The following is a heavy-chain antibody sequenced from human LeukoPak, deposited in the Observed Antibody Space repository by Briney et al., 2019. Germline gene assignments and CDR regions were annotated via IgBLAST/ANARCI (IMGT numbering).Heavy chain of an antibody. V-gene: IGHV1-2*02. CDR1: GYTFTGNK. Sequence: PSGKVSCKASGYTFTGNKMHWVRQPLGQGLKWMGWINPNSGGTNYAQKFQGRVTMTRDTSISTAYMELRSLRSDDTAVYYCARVDWEISYDYWGQGTLVTVSS. J-gene: IGHJ4*02. CDR2: INPNSGGT. CDR3: ARVDWEISYDY. D-gene: IGHD3-16*02.